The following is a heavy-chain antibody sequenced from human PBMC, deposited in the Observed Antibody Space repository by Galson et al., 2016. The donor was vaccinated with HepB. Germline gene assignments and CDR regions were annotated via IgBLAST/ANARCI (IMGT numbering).Heavy chain of an antibody. V-gene: IGHV3-33*06. Sequence: SLRLSCAASGFTFSSHSMTWVRQALGKGLEWVAVIWYDGSNKYYADSVKGRFTISRDNSKNTLYLQMNSLRAKDTAVYYCAKEAAPTVKSGSDVDYWGQGTLVTVSS. CDR2: IWYDGSNK. CDR1: GFTFSSHS. CDR3: AKEAAPTVKSGSDVDY. D-gene: IGHD2-21*01. J-gene: IGHJ4*02.